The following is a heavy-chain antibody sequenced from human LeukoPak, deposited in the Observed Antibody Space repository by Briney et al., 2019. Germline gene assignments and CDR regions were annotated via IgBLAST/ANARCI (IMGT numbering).Heavy chain of an antibody. J-gene: IGHJ4*01. Sequence: SETLSLTCTVSGGPISSYYWSWIRQPAGKGLEWIGRIYSSGSTNYNPSVKSRVTISVDTSKNQFSLKLSSVTAADTAVYYCARVSPRPRFDYWGHGTLVTVSS. CDR2: IYSSGST. V-gene: IGHV4-4*07. CDR1: GGPISSYY. CDR3: ARVSPRPRFDY. D-gene: IGHD1-14*01.